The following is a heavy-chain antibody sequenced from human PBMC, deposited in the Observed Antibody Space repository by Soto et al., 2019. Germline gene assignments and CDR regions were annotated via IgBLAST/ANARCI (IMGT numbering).Heavy chain of an antibody. V-gene: IGHV3-23*01. CDR1: GFTFNIYA. CDR3: ATVHNTSRSFDY. J-gene: IGHJ4*02. D-gene: IGHD1-20*01. Sequence: WWSLRLCCAASGFTFNIYAMTWVRQAPGKGLEWVSTTGATGRTTYYSDAVKGRFTVSRDNSKNTLDLQMSNLRAEDTAVYYCATVHNTSRSFDYWGQGTLVTVSS. CDR2: TGATGRTT.